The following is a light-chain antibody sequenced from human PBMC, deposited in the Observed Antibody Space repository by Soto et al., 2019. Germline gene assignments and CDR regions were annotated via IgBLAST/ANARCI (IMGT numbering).Light chain of an antibody. CDR3: QKSSSVIT. V-gene: IGKV1-27*01. J-gene: IGKJ5*01. Sequence: DIQMTQSPSSLSASVGDRVTITCRASQGISNFLAWYQQKPGKVPKLLISAAFTLQSGVPSRLSGSASGKQFTHTITSLQPEDVATLYRQKSSSVITFGQKTRLEIK. CDR1: QGISNF. CDR2: AAF.